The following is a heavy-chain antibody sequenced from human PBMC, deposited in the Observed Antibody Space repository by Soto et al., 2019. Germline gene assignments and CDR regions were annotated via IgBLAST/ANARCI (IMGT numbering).Heavy chain of an antibody. CDR2: ISYDGSNK. CDR1: GFTFSSYA. Sequence: GGSLRLSCAASGFTFSSYAMHWVRQAPGKGLEWVAVISYDGSNKYYADSVKGRFTISRDNSKNTLYLQMNSLRAEDTAVYYCARERTTPDYWGQGTLVTVSS. CDR3: ARERTTPDY. V-gene: IGHV3-30-3*01. J-gene: IGHJ4*02. D-gene: IGHD4-4*01.